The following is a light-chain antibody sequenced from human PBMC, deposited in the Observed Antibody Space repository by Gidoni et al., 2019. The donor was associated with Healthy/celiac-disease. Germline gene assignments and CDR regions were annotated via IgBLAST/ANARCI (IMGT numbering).Light chain of an antibody. Sequence: AIQLTQSPSSLSASVGDRVPITCRPSQGISSALAWYQQKPGKAPKLLIYDAYILESGVPSRFSGSGSGTDFTLTISSLQPEAFATFYCHQFNSYPLTFGGGTKVEIK. V-gene: IGKV1-13*02. CDR1: QGISSA. CDR3: HQFNSYPLT. CDR2: DAY. J-gene: IGKJ4*01.